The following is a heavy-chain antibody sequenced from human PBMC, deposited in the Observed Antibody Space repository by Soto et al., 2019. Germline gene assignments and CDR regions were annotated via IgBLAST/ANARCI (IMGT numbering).Heavy chain of an antibody. D-gene: IGHD2-21*02. CDR2: INPNSGDT. J-gene: IGHJ4*02. Sequence: ASVKVSCKASGYTFSDFYISWVRQAPGQGLEWMGWINPNSGDTNYAQNFKGWVTMTRETSINTAYMELTRLGPDDTAIYFCATAGRRSCGDDCYLDYWGQGTPVTVSS. V-gene: IGHV1-2*04. CDR1: GYTFSDFY. CDR3: ATAGRRSCGDDCYLDY.